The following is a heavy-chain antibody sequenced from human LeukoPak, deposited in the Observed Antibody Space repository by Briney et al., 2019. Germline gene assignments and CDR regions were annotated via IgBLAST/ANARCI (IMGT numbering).Heavy chain of an antibody. CDR3: ASDIVVVPASRTDD. J-gene: IGHJ4*02. D-gene: IGHD2-2*01. V-gene: IGHV1-2*02. CDR2: GNSNSGGT. Sequence: GASVTVSCKASGYTFTGYYMHWVRQARGQGLEGMGWGNSNSGGTNYAQKFQGSVSMTKDTSISTAYMELSRLRSDDTAVYYCASDIVVVPASRTDDWGQGTLVTVS. CDR1: GYTFTGYY.